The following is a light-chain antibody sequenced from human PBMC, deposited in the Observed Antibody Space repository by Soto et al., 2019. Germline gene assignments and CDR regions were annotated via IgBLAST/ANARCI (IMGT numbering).Light chain of an antibody. Sequence: EIVLTQTPATLSVSPGESATLSCRASQSVSGYLAWYQQKPGQAPRLLIYDASNRATGIPDRFSGSGSETDFTLTISSLEAEDFAIYYCQQRSGWSRTFGQGTKVEIK. V-gene: IGKV3-11*01. J-gene: IGKJ1*01. CDR1: QSVSGY. CDR3: QQRSGWSRT. CDR2: DAS.